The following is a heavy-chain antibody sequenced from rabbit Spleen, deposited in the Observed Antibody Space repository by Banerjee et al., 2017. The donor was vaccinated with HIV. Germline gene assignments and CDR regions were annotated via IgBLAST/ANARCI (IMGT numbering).Heavy chain of an antibody. J-gene: IGHJ6*01. CDR3: ARDTSSSFSSYGMDL. CDR1: GVSFNDKDV. D-gene: IGHD1-1*01. Sequence: QEQLEESGGGLVKPEGSLTLTCKASGVSFNDKDVMCWVRQAPGKGLEWIACINAATGKPVYATWAKGRFTISRTSSTTVTLQMTSLTAADTATYFCARDTSSSFSSYGMDLWGPGTLVTVS. CDR2: INAATGKP. V-gene: IGHV1S45*01.